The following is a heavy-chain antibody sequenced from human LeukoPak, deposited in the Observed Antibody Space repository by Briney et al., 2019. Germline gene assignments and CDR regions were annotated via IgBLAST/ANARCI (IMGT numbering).Heavy chain of an antibody. J-gene: IGHJ3*01. CDR2: IGAAGSHI. V-gene: IGHV3-21*01. D-gene: IGHD6-19*01. Sequence: GGSLRLSCAASGFTFSAYSMNWVRQAPGEGLEWVSSIGAAGSHIYYADSMKGRFTISRDNAKSSLFLQMNSLGAEDTGIYYCVRVGSGATRADTLGLWGQGTMVTVSS. CDR1: GFTFSAYS. CDR3: VRVGSGATRADTLGL.